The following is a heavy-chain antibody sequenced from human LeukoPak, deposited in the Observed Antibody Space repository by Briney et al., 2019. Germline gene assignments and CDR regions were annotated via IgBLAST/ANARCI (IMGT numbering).Heavy chain of an antibody. V-gene: IGHV1-8*01. J-gene: IGHJ4*02. CDR3: ARGRIVAAAQLNDY. CDR1: GYTFTSYD. D-gene: IGHD6-13*01. CDR2: INPNSGIT. Sequence: GSVKVSCKASGYTFTSYDINWVRQATGQGLEWMGWINPNSGITGYAQKFQGRVTMTRNTSISTAYMELSSLRSEDTAVYYCARGRIVAAAQLNDYWGQGTLVTVSS.